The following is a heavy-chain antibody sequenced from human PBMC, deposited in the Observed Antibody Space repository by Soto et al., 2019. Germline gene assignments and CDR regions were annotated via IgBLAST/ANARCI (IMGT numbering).Heavy chain of an antibody. V-gene: IGHV3-21*01. D-gene: IGHD2-21*02. CDR2: ISSSSSYI. Sequence: GGSLRLSCAASGFTFSSYSMNWVRQAPGKGLEWVSSISSSSSYIYYADSVKGRFTISRDNAKNSLYLQMNSLRAEDTAVYYCARDLRVHIVVVTAIVDVWGQGTTVTV. CDR3: ARDLRVHIVVVTAIVDV. CDR1: GFTFSSYS. J-gene: IGHJ6*02.